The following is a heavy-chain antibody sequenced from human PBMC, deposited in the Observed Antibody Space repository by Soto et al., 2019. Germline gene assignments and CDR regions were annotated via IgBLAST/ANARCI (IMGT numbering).Heavy chain of an antibody. CDR2: ISHDGSYK. D-gene: IGHD1-26*01. J-gene: IGHJ3*02. CDR1: GGSFTTYV. V-gene: IGHV3-30*18. CDR3: AKGLLAIVGTTLPRDAFNI. Sequence: SXGALKVSCAASGGSFTTYVMHWVRQAPGKGLEWVAVISHDGSYKYYGDAVKGRFTISRDTSKNAVYLEMNSLRPEDTAVYYCAKGLLAIVGTTLPRDAFNIWGQGTMVTVSS.